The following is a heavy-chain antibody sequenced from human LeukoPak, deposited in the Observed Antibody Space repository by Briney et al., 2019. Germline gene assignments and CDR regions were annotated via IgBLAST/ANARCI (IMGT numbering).Heavy chain of an antibody. J-gene: IGHJ6*03. CDR1: GFTFDDYA. CDR2: ISWNSGSI. V-gene: IGHV3-9*01. Sequence: SRSLRLSCAASGFTFDDYAMHWVRQAPGKGLEWVSGISWNSGSIGYADSVKGRFTISRDNAKNSLYLQMNSLRAEDTALYYCAKEGRAYYYYYMDVWGKGTTVTVSS. CDR3: AKEGRAYYYYYMDV.